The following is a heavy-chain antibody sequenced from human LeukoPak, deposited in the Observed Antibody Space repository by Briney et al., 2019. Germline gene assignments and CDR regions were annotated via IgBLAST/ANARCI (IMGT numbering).Heavy chain of an antibody. CDR2: ISYNGRNK. V-gene: IGHV3-30*04. J-gene: IGHJ4*02. CDR1: GFTFSSYA. CDR3: ARGAEALDY. Sequence: GGSLRLSCAASGFTFSSYAMYWVRQAPGKGLEWVALISYNGRNKYYADSVKGRFTISRDNSKNTLYLQMNSLRGEDTAVYYCARGAEALDYWGQGTLVTVSS. D-gene: IGHD6-25*01.